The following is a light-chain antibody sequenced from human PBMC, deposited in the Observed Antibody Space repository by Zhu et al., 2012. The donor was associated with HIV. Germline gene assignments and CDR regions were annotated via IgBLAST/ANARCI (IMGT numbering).Light chain of an antibody. CDR2: AAS. CDR3: QQLNSFPLT. J-gene: IGKJ4*01. Sequence: DIQMTQSPSTLSASVGDRVTITCRASQNVYKFLAWYQQKPERAPKLLIYAASTLQIGVPSRFRASGSGAEFTLTITSLQPEDFAIYYCQQLNSFPLTFGGGTKVGIK. V-gene: IGKV1-5*01. CDR1: QNVYKF.